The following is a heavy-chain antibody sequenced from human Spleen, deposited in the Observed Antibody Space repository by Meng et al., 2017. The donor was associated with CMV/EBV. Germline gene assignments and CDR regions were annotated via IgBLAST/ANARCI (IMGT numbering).Heavy chain of an antibody. J-gene: IGHJ1*01. V-gene: IGHV1-46*04. CDR1: GYAFTRHY. CDR3: ARKGQDSSAYAH. Sequence: SCKTSGYAFTRHYIRWLRQAPGQGFEWMGMINPSSGSTNYTGKWQGRVTMTADTSTSTVSMDLRSLTSEDTATYYCARKGQDSSAYAHWGQGTLVTVSS. CDR2: INPSSGST. D-gene: IGHD3-22*01.